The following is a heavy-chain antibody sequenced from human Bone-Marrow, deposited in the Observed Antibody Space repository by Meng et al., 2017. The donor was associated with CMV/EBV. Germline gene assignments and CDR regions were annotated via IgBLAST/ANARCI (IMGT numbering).Heavy chain of an antibody. V-gene: IGHV4-59*01. Sequence: SETLSLTCTVSGGSISSYYWSWIRQPPGKGLEWIGYIHYSGSTNYNPSLKSRVTISVDTSKNQFSLKLTAVTAADTAVYYCARTNNRFEYSSSGAGMDVWGQGTTVTVSS. J-gene: IGHJ6*02. CDR2: IHYSGST. CDR1: GGSISSYY. CDR3: ARTNNRFEYSSSGAGMDV. D-gene: IGHD6-6*01.